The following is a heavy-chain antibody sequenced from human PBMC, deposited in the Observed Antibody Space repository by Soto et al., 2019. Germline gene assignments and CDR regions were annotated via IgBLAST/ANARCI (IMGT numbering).Heavy chain of an antibody. Sequence: GGSLRLSCAASGFTVSSNYMSWVRQAPGKGLEWVSVIYSGGSTYYADSVKGRFTISRDNSKDTLYLQMNSLRAEDTDVYYCARDWELGAYYYYLDVWGKGTTVTVSS. D-gene: IGHD1-7*01. CDR2: IYSGGST. CDR1: GFTVSSNY. V-gene: IGHV3-53*01. J-gene: IGHJ6*03. CDR3: ARDWELGAYYYYLDV.